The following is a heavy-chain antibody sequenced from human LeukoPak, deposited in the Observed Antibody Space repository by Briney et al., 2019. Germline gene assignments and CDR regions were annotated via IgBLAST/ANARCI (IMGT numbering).Heavy chain of an antibody. J-gene: IGHJ4*02. D-gene: IGHD6-6*01. CDR3: ARVLIEYISTPFDY. Sequence: PGGSLRLSCVASGFSFGAHGMHWVRQSPGKGLEWVAAILYDGSIDWYADTVKGRFIISRDDSKNTLYLQMNSLGDEDTAVYYCARVLIEYISTPFDYWGQGTLVTASS. V-gene: IGHV3-30-3*01. CDR2: ILYDGSID. CDR1: GFSFGAHG.